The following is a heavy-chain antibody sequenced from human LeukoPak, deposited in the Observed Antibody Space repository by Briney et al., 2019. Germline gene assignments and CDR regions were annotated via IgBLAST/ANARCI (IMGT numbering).Heavy chain of an antibody. CDR3: ARDPPYDSSGYDDFDY. V-gene: IGHV4-34*01. CDR2: INHSGST. CDR1: GGSFSGYY. D-gene: IGHD3-22*01. J-gene: IGHJ4*02. Sequence: PSETLSLTCAVYGGSFSGYYWSWIRQPPGKGLEWIGEINHSGSTNYNPSLKSRVTISVDTSKNQFSLKLSSVTAADTAVYYCARDPPYDSSGYDDFDYWGQGTLVTVSS.